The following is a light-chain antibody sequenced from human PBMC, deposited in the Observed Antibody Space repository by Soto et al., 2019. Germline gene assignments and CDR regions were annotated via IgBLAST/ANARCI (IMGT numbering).Light chain of an antibody. CDR1: QSISSW. CDR3: QHYSSLREFI. CDR2: DAS. J-gene: IGKJ3*01. Sequence: IQMTQSPSTLSASVGDRVTITCRASQSISSWLAWYQQKPGKAPNLLIYDASILESGVPSRFSGSGSGTEFTLTINSLQPDDVATYYCQHYSSLREFIFGPGTKVEIK. V-gene: IGKV1-5*01.